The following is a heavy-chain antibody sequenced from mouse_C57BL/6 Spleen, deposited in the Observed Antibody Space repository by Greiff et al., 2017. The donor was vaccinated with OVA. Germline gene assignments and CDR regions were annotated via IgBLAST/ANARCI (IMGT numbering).Heavy chain of an antibody. CDR2: IDPSDSYT. D-gene: IGHD1-1*01. Sequence: VQLQQPGAELVMPGASVKLSCKASGYTFTSYWMHWVKQRPGQGLEWIGEIDPSDSYTNYNQKFKGKSTLTVDKSSSTAYMQLSSLTSEDSAVYYGARTDYYGSSYRAPFDYWGQGTTLTVSS. V-gene: IGHV1-69*01. J-gene: IGHJ2*01. CDR3: ARTDYYGSSYRAPFDY. CDR1: GYTFTSYW.